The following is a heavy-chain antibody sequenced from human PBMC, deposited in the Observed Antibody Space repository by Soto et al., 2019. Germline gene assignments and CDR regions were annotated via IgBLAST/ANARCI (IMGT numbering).Heavy chain of an antibody. V-gene: IGHV3-49*03. CDR3: TRDGGDYGDYFHYYYGMDV. D-gene: IGHD4-17*01. CDR2: IRSKAYGGTT. J-gene: IGHJ6*02. CDR1: GFTFGDYA. Sequence: GGSLRLSCTASGFTFGDYAMSWFRQAPGKGLEWVGFIRSKAYGGTTEYAASVKGRFTISRDDSKSIAYLQMNSLKTEDTAVYYCTRDGGDYGDYFHYYYGMDVWGQGTTVTVSS.